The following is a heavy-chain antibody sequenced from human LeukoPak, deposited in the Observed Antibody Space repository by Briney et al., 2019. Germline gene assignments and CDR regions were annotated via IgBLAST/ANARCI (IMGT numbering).Heavy chain of an antibody. D-gene: IGHD6-13*01. Sequence: PGGSLRLSCSASGFTFSDHYMSWIRQAPGKGLEWVSYISSSGSTIYYADSVKGRFTISRDNAKNSLYLQMNSLRAEDTAVYYSARESSSGWFSDYWGQGTLVTVSS. V-gene: IGHV3-11*01. CDR3: ARESSSGWFSDY. CDR1: GFTFSDHY. CDR2: ISSSGSTI. J-gene: IGHJ4*02.